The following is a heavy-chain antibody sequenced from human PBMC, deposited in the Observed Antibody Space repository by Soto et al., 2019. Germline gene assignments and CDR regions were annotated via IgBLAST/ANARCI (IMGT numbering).Heavy chain of an antibody. CDR3: ARAYGGYADY. Sequence: PSETLSLTCTVSGGSISTYYWGWMRQPPGKGLEWIAYIYYSGSTNYNPSLKSRVTISVDTSKNQFSLKLSSVTAADTAVYYCARAYGGYADYWGQGALVTVSS. D-gene: IGHD5-12*01. J-gene: IGHJ4*02. V-gene: IGHV4-59*01. CDR2: IYYSGST. CDR1: GGSISTYY.